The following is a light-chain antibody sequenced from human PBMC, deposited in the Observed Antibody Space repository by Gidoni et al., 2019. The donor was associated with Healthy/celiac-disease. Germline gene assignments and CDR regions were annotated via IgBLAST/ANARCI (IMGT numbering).Light chain of an antibody. CDR3: QQSYSTLRT. CDR1: QSISSY. CDR2: AAS. Sequence: DIQITQSPSSLSASVGDRVTITCRASQSISSYLNWYQQKPGKAPKLLIYAASSLQSGVPSRFSGSGSGTDFTLTISSLQPEDFATYYCQQSYSTLRTFXXXTKVEIK. J-gene: IGKJ1*01. V-gene: IGKV1-39*01.